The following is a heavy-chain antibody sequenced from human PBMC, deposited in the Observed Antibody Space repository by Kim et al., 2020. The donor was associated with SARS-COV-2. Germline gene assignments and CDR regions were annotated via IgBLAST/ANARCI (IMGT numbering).Heavy chain of an antibody. Sequence: GGSLRLSCAASGFTFSSYAMHWVRQAPGKGLEWVAVIWYDGSNKYYADSVKGRFTISRDNSKNTLYLQMNSLRAEDTAVYYCAKSPAAPVSWFDPWGQGTLVTVSS. V-gene: IGHV3-33*06. CDR3: AKSPAAPVSWFDP. J-gene: IGHJ5*02. CDR2: IWYDGSNK. CDR1: GFTFSSYA. D-gene: IGHD2-2*01.